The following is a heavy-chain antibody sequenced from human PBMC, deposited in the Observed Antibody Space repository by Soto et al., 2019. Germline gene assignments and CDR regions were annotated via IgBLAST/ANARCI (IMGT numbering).Heavy chain of an antibody. Sequence: QVQLVESGGGLVKPGGSLRLSCAASGFTFSDYYMSWIRQAPGKGLEWVSYISSSGSTIYYADSVKVRFTISRDNAKNSLYLQMNSLRAEDTAVYYCARDRFLGYCSSTSCYKGFDPWGQGTLVTVSS. CDR2: ISSSGSTI. D-gene: IGHD2-2*02. J-gene: IGHJ5*02. CDR3: ARDRFLGYCSSTSCYKGFDP. V-gene: IGHV3-11*01. CDR1: GFTFSDYY.